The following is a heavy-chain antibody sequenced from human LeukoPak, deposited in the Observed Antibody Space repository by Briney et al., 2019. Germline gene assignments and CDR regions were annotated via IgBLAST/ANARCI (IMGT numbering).Heavy chain of an antibody. D-gene: IGHD4-17*01. J-gene: IGHJ3*02. Sequence: SETLTLTCTVSGDFYSSHYWPGIRQPTEKGLECIWYISYIRSTNCNAPLKSRVTISIDTSKNQFSVKLSCGTAADTAVYYCARDLVTVTKGFDIWGQGTMVSVSS. CDR3: ARDLVTVTKGFDI. V-gene: IGHV4-59*11. CDR2: ISYIRST. CDR1: GDFYSSHY.